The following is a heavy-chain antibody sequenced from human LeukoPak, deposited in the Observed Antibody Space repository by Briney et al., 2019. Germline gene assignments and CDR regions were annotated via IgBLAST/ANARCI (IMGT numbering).Heavy chain of an antibody. Sequence: GGSLRLSCAASGFTFSNYWMHWVRQAPGKGLVWVSRIHSDGSSTTSADSVKGRFTISRDNAKNSLYLQMNSLRAEDTAVYYCARALRLGELSLDAFDIWGQGTMVTVSS. D-gene: IGHD3-16*02. J-gene: IGHJ3*02. CDR1: GFTFSNYW. CDR3: ARALRLGELSLDAFDI. V-gene: IGHV3-74*01. CDR2: IHSDGSST.